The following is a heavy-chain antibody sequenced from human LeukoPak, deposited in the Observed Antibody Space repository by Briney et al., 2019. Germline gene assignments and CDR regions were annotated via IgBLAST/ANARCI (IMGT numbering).Heavy chain of an antibody. CDR2: ITTGRGET. V-gene: IGHV1-3*03. CDR3: ARGGKQWRGGNYFDS. Sequence: GASVKVSCKASGYTLTGYCMHWVRQAPGQSLEWMGWITTGRGETRYSQEFQRRITFTRDTSASTVYMDLSDLRSEDTAVYYCARGGKQWRGGNYFDSWGQGTLVAVSS. J-gene: IGHJ4*02. CDR1: GYTLTGYC. D-gene: IGHD6-19*01.